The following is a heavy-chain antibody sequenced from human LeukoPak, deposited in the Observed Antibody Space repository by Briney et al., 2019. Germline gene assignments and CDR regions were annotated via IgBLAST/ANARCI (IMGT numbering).Heavy chain of an antibody. CDR3: ARGALNWFDP. V-gene: IGHV4-34*01. CDR1: GGSFSGYY. CDR2: INHSGST. Sequence: SETLSLTCAVYGGSFSGYYWSWIRQPPGKGLEWIGEINHSGSTNYNPSLKSRVTISVDTSKNQFSLKLSSVTAADTAVYYCARGALNWFDPWGQGTLVTVSS. J-gene: IGHJ5*02.